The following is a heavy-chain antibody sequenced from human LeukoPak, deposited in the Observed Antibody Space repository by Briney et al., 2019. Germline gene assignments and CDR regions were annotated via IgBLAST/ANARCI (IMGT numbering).Heavy chain of an antibody. Sequence: GGSLRLSRAASGFTFSSYGMSWVRQAPGKGLEWVSVIYSGGSTYYADSVKGRFTISRDNSKNTLYLQMNSLRAEDTAVYYCARGGPAAGRFDYWGQGTLVTVSS. CDR3: ARGGPAAGRFDY. CDR2: IYSGGST. V-gene: IGHV3-66*01. J-gene: IGHJ4*02. CDR1: GFTFSSYG. D-gene: IGHD6-13*01.